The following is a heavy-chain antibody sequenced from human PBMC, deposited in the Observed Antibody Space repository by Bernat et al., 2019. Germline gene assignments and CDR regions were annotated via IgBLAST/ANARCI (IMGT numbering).Heavy chain of an antibody. CDR3: ACDIGPTDPGWFDP. CDR2: LYSSGNT. D-gene: IGHD4-4*01. CDR1: GASVSNNY. V-gene: IGHV3-53*05. Sequence: EVRLVETGGDLIQPGGSLKISCAVSGASVSNNYMSWARQAPGKGLEWVSVLYSSGNTHYADSVMGRFTISRDDSKNTLYLQMNSLRVEDTAVYFCACDIGPTDPGWFDPWGQGTLVTVSS. J-gene: IGHJ5*02.